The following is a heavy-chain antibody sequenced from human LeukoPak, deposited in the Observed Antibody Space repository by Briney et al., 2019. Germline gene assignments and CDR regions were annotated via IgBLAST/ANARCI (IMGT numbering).Heavy chain of an antibody. D-gene: IGHD3-3*01. CDR2: IYYSGST. CDR1: GGSISSYY. CDR3: ARAKTYYDFWSGYWIFDY. Sequence: SETLSLTCTVSGGSISSYYWSWIRQPPGKGLEWIGYIYYSGSTNYNPSLKSRVTISVDTSKNQFSLKLSSVTAADTAVYYCARAKTYYDFWSGYWIFDYWGQGTLVTVSS. V-gene: IGHV4-59*08. J-gene: IGHJ4*02.